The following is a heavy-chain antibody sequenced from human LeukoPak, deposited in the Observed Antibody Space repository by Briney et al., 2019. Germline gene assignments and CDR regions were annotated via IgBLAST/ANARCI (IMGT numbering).Heavy chain of an antibody. J-gene: IGHJ5*02. V-gene: IGHV3-23*01. CDR2: IGTGFDT. Sequence: GGSLRLSCVASGFTFRSYAMSWVRQAPGKGLEWVSTIGTGFDTYYADSVNGRLTISRDNSKNTLFLQMNSLRAEDTAVYYCAKYGLVGATRWFDPWGQGTLVTVSS. CDR3: AKYGLVGATRWFDP. D-gene: IGHD1-26*01. CDR1: GFTFRSYA.